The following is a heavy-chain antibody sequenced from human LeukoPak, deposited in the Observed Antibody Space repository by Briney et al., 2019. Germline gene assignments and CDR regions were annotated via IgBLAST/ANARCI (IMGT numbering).Heavy chain of an antibody. D-gene: IGHD2-2*01. V-gene: IGHV4-59*08. Sequence: SETLSLTCTVSGGSISSYYWSWIRQPPGKGLVWIGYIYYSGSTNYNPSLKSRVTISVDTSKNQFSLKLSSVTAADTAVYYCARPMAQLGAFDIWGQGTMVTVSS. J-gene: IGHJ3*02. CDR1: GGSISSYY. CDR3: ARPMAQLGAFDI. CDR2: IYYSGST.